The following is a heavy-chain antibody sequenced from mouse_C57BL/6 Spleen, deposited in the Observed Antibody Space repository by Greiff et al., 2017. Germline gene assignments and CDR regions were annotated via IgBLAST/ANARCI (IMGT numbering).Heavy chain of an antibody. CDR3: ARDRWLLPFAY. CDR2: ISYDGSN. D-gene: IGHD2-3*01. V-gene: IGHV3-6*01. CDR1: GYSITSGYY. J-gene: IGHJ3*01. Sequence: LQESGPGLVKPSQSLSLTCSVTGYSITSGYYWNWIRQFPGNKLEWMGYISYDGSNNYNPSLKNRISITRDTSKNQFFLKLNSVTTEDTATYYCARDRWLLPFAYWGQGTLVTVSA.